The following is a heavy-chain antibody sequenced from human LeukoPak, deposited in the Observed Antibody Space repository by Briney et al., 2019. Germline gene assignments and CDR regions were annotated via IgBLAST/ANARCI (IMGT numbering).Heavy chain of an antibody. CDR2: IYTSGST. D-gene: IGHD4-17*01. CDR3: AGRHDYGDYQLGY. J-gene: IGHJ4*02. CDR1: GGSISSYY. Sequence: SETLSLTCTVSGGSISSYYWSWIRQPAGKGLEWIGRIYTSGSTNYNPSLKSRVTISVDTSKNQFSLKLSSVTAADTAVYYCAGRHDYGDYQLGYWGQGTLVTVSS. V-gene: IGHV4-4*07.